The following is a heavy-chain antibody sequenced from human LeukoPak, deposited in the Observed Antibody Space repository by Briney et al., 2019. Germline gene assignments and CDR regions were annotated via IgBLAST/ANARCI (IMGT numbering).Heavy chain of an antibody. J-gene: IGHJ4*02. CDR2: ISGSGGST. CDR3: AKVMKRTYYYDSSGYPRGNYFDY. V-gene: IGHV3-23*01. Sequence: PGGSLRLSCAASGFTFSSHGMSWVRQAPGKGLEWVSAISGSGGSTYYADSVKGRFTISRDNSKNTLYLQMNSLRAEDTAVYYCAKVMKRTYYYDSSGYPRGNYFDYWGQGTLVTVSS. D-gene: IGHD3-22*01. CDR1: GFTFSSHG.